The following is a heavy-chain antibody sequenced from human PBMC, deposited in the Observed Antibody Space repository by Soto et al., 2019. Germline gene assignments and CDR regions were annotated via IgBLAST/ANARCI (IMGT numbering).Heavy chain of an antibody. J-gene: IGHJ4*02. D-gene: IGHD3-10*01. V-gene: IGHV3-21*01. CDR1: GFTFSSYS. CDR3: ARDRDYYGSGSYYFDY. CDR2: ISSSSYI. Sequence: GGSLRLSCAASGFTFSSYSMNWVRQAPGKGLEWVSSISSSSYIYYADSVKGRFTISRDNAKNSLYLQMNSLRAEDTAVYYCARDRDYYGSGSYYFDYWGQGTLVTVSS.